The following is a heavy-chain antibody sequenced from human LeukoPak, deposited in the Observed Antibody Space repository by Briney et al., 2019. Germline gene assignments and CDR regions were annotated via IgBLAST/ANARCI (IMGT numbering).Heavy chain of an antibody. J-gene: IGHJ3*02. V-gene: IGHV1-3*01. Sequence: ASVKVSFKASGYTCTSYAMHWVRQAPGQRLEWMGWINAGNGNTKYSQKFQGRVTITRDTSASTAYMELSSLRSEDTAVYYCARVRITMVRGVIGYGAFDIWGQGTMVTVSS. CDR3: ARVRITMVRGVIGYGAFDI. CDR1: GYTCTSYA. CDR2: INAGNGNT. D-gene: IGHD3-10*01.